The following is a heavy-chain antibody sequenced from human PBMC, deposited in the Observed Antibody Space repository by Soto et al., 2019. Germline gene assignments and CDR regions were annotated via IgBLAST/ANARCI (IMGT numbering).Heavy chain of an antibody. CDR3: ARAPVATISSYYYYYGMDV. J-gene: IGHJ6*02. CDR1: GYTFTSYY. Sequence: ASVKVSCKASGYTFTSYYMHWVRQAPGQGLEWMGIINPSGGSTSYAQKFQGRVTMTTDESTSTAYMELSSLRSEDTAVYYCARAPVATISSYYYYYGMDVWGQGTTVTVSS. D-gene: IGHD5-12*01. CDR2: INPSGGST. V-gene: IGHV1-46*01.